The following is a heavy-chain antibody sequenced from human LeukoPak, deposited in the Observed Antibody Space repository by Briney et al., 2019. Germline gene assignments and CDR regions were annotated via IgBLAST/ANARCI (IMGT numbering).Heavy chain of an antibody. J-gene: IGHJ4*02. CDR1: GFTFSSYW. V-gene: IGHV3-7*01. CDR3: AKDRYLFGDFDY. Sequence: GGSLRLSCAASGFTFSSYWMNWVRQAPGKGLEWVASIKQDGSEKYYVDSVKGRFTISRDNSKNTLYLQMNSLRAEDTAVYYCAKDRYLFGDFDYWGQGTLVTVSS. CDR2: IKQDGSEK. D-gene: IGHD3-10*01.